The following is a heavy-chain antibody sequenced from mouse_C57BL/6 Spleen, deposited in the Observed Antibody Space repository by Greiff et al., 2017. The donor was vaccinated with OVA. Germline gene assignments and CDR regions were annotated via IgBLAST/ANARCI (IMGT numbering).Heavy chain of an antibody. Sequence: QVQLQQPGAELVRPGSSVKLSCKASGYTFTDYWMDWVKQRPGQGLEWIGNINPSNGDTIYNQKFKGKATLTVDKSSSTAYMQLSSLTSEDSAVYYCARGTADYGNYESLDYWGQGTSVTVSS. J-gene: IGHJ4*01. D-gene: IGHD2-1*01. CDR3: ARGTADYGNYESLDY. V-gene: IGHV1-61*01. CDR1: GYTFTDYW. CDR2: INPSNGDT.